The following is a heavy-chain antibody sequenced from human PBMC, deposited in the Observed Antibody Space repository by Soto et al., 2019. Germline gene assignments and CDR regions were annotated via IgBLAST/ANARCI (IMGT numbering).Heavy chain of an antibody. Sequence: QVQLVESGGGVVQPGRSLRLSCAASGFTFSSYGMHWVRQAPGKGLEWVAVIWYDGSNKYYADSVKGRFTISRDNSKTTLSLQMNSLRAEATAVYYCARDGYCSGGSCYSVPVFDYWGQGTLVTVSS. CDR3: ARDGYCSGGSCYSVPVFDY. D-gene: IGHD2-15*01. CDR1: GFTFSSYG. J-gene: IGHJ4*02. V-gene: IGHV3-33*01. CDR2: IWYDGSNK.